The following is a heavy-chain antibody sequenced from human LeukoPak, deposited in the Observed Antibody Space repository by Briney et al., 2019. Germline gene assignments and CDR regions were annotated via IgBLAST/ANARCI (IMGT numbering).Heavy chain of an antibody. CDR2: ISWNSGSI. V-gene: IGHV3-9*01. J-gene: IGHJ3*02. Sequence: PGRSLRLSCAASGFTFDDYAMPWVRQAPGKGLEWVSGISWNSGSIGYADSVKGRFTISRDNAKNSLYLQMNSLRAEDTALYYCAKVRFTYYYDSSGYYSAFDIWGQGTMVTVSS. CDR1: GFTFDDYA. CDR3: AKVRFTYYYDSSGYYSAFDI. D-gene: IGHD3-22*01.